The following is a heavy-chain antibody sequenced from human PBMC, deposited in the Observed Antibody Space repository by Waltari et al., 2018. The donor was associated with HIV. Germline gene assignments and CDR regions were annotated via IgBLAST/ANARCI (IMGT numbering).Heavy chain of an antibody. CDR3: ARGGFYGSGSKVN. V-gene: IGHV3-7*04. D-gene: IGHD3-10*01. CDR2: IEQDGSEK. Sequence: EVQLVESGGGLVQPGGSLRLSCAASGFTFSSYWMSWVRQAPGKGLVWVANIEQDGSEKYYVDSVNDRFTISRDNAENSLYLQMNSLRAEDTAVYYCARGGFYGSGSKVNWGQGTLVTVSS. CDR1: GFTFSSYW. J-gene: IGHJ4*02.